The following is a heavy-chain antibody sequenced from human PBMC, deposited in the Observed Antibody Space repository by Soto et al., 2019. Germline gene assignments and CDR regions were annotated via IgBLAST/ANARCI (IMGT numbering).Heavy chain of an antibody. J-gene: IGHJ4*02. Sequence: QITLKESGPTLVKPTQTLTLTCTFSGFSLSTSGVGVGVGWIRQPPGKALEWLALIYWDDDKLYSPTLKTRVTITKDTSKTQVVLTMTNMDHVDTATYYCARWGRSRLDYWGKGTLVTVSS. CDR3: ARWGRSRLDY. CDR1: GFSLSTSGVGVG. V-gene: IGHV2-5*02. D-gene: IGHD3-16*02. CDR2: IYWDDDK.